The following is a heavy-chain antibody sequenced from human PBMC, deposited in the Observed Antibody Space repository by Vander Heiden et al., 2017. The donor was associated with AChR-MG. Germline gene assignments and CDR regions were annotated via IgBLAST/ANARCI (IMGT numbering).Heavy chain of an antibody. CDR1: GSTFSSYA. J-gene: IGHJ4*02. Sequence: EVQLLESGGGLVQPGGSLRLPCAASGSTFSSYAMSWVRQAPGKGLEWVSAIGGSGGSTYYADSVKGRFTISRDNSKNTLYLQMRSLRAEDTAVYYCAKDVGSVGWYSTFDNWGQGTLVTVSS. CDR3: AKDVGSVGWYSTFDN. D-gene: IGHD6-19*01. V-gene: IGHV3-23*01. CDR2: IGGSGGST.